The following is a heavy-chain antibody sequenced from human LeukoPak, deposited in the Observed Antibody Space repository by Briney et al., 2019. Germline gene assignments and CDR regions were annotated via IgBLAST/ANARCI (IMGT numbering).Heavy chain of an antibody. Sequence: KPSETLSLTCAVYGGSFSGYYWSWIRQPPGKGLEWIGEINHSGSTNYNPSLKSRVTISVDTSKNQFSLKLSSVTAADTAVYYCARVSYCSSTSCFPYYYYYMDVWGKGTTATASS. CDR2: INHSGST. CDR1: GGSFSGYY. J-gene: IGHJ6*03. CDR3: ARVSYCSSTSCFPYYYYYMDV. V-gene: IGHV4-34*01. D-gene: IGHD2-2*01.